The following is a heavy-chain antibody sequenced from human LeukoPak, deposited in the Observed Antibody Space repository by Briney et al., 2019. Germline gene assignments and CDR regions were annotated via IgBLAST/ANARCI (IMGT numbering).Heavy chain of an antibody. J-gene: IGHJ4*02. CDR1: GFTFSSYA. Sequence: PGGSLRLSCAASGFTFSSYAMSWVRQAPGKGLEWVSAISGSGGSTYYADSVKGRFTISRDNSKNTLYLQMNSLRAEDTAVYYCAKPMGWAYYYDSSGYYSGGYFDYWGQGTLVTVSS. CDR3: AKPMGWAYYYDSSGYYSGGYFDY. D-gene: IGHD3-22*01. V-gene: IGHV3-23*01. CDR2: ISGSGGST.